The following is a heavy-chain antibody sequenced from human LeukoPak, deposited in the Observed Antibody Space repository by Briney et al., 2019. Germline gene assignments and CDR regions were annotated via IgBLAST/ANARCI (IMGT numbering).Heavy chain of an antibody. CDR2: INPNSGGT. CDR1: GYTFTGYY. CDR3: ARDGDGAQKMATICGY. Sequence: ASVKVSCKASGYTFTGYYMHWVRQAPGQGLEWMGWINPNSGGTNYAQKFQGRVTMTRDTSISTAYMELSRLRSDDTAVYYCARDGDGAQKMATICGYWGQGTLVTVSS. D-gene: IGHD5-12*01. V-gene: IGHV1-2*02. J-gene: IGHJ4*02.